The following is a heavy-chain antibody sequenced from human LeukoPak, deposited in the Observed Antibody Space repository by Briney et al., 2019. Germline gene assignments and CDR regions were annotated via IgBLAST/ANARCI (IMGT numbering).Heavy chain of an antibody. J-gene: IGHJ4*02. V-gene: IGHV4-61*02. CDR3: ARIGGSYYEYYFDY. CDR1: GGSISSGGYS. Sequence: PSQTLSLTCTVSGGSISSGGYSWSWIRQPAGKGLEWIGRIYTSGSTNYNPSLKSRVTMSVDTSKNQFSLKLSSVTAADTAVYYCARIGGSYYEYYFDYWGQGTLVTVSS. CDR2: IYTSGST. D-gene: IGHD1-26*01.